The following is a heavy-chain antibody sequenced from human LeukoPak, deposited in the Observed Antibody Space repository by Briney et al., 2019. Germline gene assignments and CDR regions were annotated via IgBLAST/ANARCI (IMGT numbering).Heavy chain of an antibody. J-gene: IGHJ5*02. CDR1: GYTFTSFG. D-gene: IGHD2-2*01. CDR3: ARMFLCSSTSCWYNWFDP. V-gene: IGHV1-18*01. CDR2: ISAYNGNT. Sequence: ASVKVSCKASGYTFTSFGFNWMRQAPGQGLEWMGWISAYNGNTNYAQKLQGRVTMTTDTSTSTAYMELRSLRSDDTAVYYCARMFLCSSTSCWYNWFDPWGQGTLVTVSS.